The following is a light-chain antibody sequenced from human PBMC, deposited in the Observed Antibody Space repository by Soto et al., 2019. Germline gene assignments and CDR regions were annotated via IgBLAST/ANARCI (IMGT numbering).Light chain of an antibody. CDR3: QQYGSSRRT. J-gene: IGKJ1*01. CDR1: QSVSNNY. Sequence: EIVLTQSPGTLSLSPGERATLSCRASQSVSNNYLAWYQQKPGQAPRLLIYGASGRATGIPDRFSGSGSGTDFTLTISRLEPEDFAVYYCQQYGSSRRTFGQGTKLEIK. CDR2: GAS. V-gene: IGKV3-20*01.